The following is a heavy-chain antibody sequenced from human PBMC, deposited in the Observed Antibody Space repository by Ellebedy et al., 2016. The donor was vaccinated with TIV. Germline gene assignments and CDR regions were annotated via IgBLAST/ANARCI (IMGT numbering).Heavy chain of an antibody. Sequence: MPGGSLRLSCAVYGGSLSGYYWSWIRQLPGKGLEWIGEINHSGSTNYNPSLKSRGTISVDTSKNQFSLKLSSVTAADTAVYYCARGEHDYGDYGGSARYYFDYWGQGTLVTVSS. V-gene: IGHV4-34*01. J-gene: IGHJ4*02. D-gene: IGHD4-17*01. CDR2: INHSGST. CDR1: GGSLSGYY. CDR3: ARGEHDYGDYGGSARYYFDY.